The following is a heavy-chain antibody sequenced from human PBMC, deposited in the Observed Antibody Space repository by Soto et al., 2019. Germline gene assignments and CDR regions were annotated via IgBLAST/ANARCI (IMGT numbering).Heavy chain of an antibody. D-gene: IGHD1-1*01. CDR3: TRGPRSTSTGTGAF. Sequence: PWGSLRLSCAASGCTFSMYWMHWVRHVPGKGPEWVSRINDDGSSTNYADSVKGRFTISRDNAKNTLYLQMNDLRAEDTAVYYCTRGPRSTSTGTGAFWGQGTLVTVS. CDR2: INDDGSST. CDR1: GCTFSMYW. J-gene: IGHJ4*02. V-gene: IGHV3-74*01.